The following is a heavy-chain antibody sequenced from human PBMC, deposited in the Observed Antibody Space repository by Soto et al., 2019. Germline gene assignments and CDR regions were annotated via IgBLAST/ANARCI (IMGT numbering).Heavy chain of an antibody. CDR3: ASFRYGSGSRGGYYYYYGMDV. D-gene: IGHD3-10*01. V-gene: IGHV4-34*01. Sequence: SETLSLTCAVYGGSFSGYYWSWIRQPPGKGLEWIGEINHSGSTNYNPSLKSRITISVDTSKNQFSLKLSSVTAADTALYYCASFRYGSGSRGGYYYYYGMDVWAKGPRSPSP. J-gene: IGHJ6*02. CDR2: INHSGST. CDR1: GGSFSGYY.